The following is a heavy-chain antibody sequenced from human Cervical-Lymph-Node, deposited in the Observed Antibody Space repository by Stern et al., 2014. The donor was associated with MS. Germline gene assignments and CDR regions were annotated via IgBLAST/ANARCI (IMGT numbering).Heavy chain of an antibody. D-gene: IGHD6-6*01. Sequence: QVQLVQSGPELKEPGASVTISCKATGYTFTNYAMHWVRQAPGQRPAWMGWINTGIGHTKSSEKFQGRVTITRDTSANTVYLELSSLRPEDTAVYYCAATPPLRPPLDPWGQGTLLTVSS. CDR1: GYTFTNYA. CDR3: AATPPLRPPLDP. J-gene: IGHJ5*02. V-gene: IGHV1-3*04. CDR2: INTGIGHT.